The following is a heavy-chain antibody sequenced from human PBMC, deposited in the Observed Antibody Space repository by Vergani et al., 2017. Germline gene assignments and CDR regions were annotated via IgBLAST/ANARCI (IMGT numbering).Heavy chain of an antibody. CDR3: AKVCGSTSCPYGGGAFDV. V-gene: IGHV3-23*01. Sequence: QLLESGGGLIQPGGSLRLSCAASGFTFNSYAMTWVRHAPGKGLEWVSGINNNGGSTYYADSVKGRFTISRDNSKNTLYLQMTDLRAEDTATYYCAKVCGSTSCPYGGGAFDVWGHGTMVTVSS. CDR1: GFTFNSYA. J-gene: IGHJ3*01. D-gene: IGHD2-2*01. CDR2: INNNGGST.